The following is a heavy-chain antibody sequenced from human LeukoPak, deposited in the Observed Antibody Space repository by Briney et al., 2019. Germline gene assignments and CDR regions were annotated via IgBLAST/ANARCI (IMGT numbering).Heavy chain of an antibody. D-gene: IGHD3-3*01. V-gene: IGHV4-59*01. J-gene: IGHJ6*03. CDR2: FYYSGST. Sequence: KASETLSLTCTVSGGSISSYYWSWIRQPPGKGLEWIGYFYYSGSTNYNPSLKSRVTISVDTSKNQFSLKLSSVTAADTAVYYCARGRTIPSPLHYYYYYMDVWGKGTTVTISS. CDR3: ARGRTIPSPLHYYYYYMDV. CDR1: GGSISSYY.